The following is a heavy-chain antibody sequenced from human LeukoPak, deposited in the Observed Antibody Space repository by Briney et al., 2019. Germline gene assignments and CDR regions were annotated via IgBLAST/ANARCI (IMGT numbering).Heavy chain of an antibody. Sequence: PGGSLRLSCAASGFTFGSYSMNWVRQAPGKGLEWVSYISSSSSTIYYADSVKGRFTISRDNAKNSLYLQMNSLRAEDTAVYYCARAGRYYYDSSGYYYDAFDIWGQGTMVTVSS. J-gene: IGHJ3*02. CDR2: ISSSSSTI. V-gene: IGHV3-48*01. D-gene: IGHD3-22*01. CDR1: GFTFGSYS. CDR3: ARAGRYYYDSSGYYYDAFDI.